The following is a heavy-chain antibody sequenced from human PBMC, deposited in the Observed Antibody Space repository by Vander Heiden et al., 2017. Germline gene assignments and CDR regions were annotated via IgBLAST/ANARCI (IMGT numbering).Heavy chain of an antibody. D-gene: IGHD3-3*01. V-gene: IGHV3-23*01. CDR3: AIPSEGFDDFWSGYPMGDI. CDR2: IGGSGGST. Sequence: EVQLLQSVGGLVQPGGSLRLPCAASGFTFSSYATGWIRQGPGKGLEWVSAIGGSGGSTYYADSVKGRFTSSRDNSKNTLYLQMNSLRAEDTAVYYCAIPSEGFDDFWSGYPMGDIWGQGTMVTVSS. J-gene: IGHJ3*02. CDR1: GFTFSSYA.